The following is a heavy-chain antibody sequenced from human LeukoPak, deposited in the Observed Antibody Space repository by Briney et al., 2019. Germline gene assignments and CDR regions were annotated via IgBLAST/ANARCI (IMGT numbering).Heavy chain of an antibody. V-gene: IGHV4-4*02. Sequence: TSETLSLTCAVSGGSISSSNWWNWVRQPPGKGLEWIGEIYHSGSTNYNPSLKSRVTISVDKSKNHFSLKLTSVTAADAALYYCARKRTTAGYYFDYWGQGALVTVSS. CDR2: IYHSGST. J-gene: IGHJ4*02. CDR1: GGSISSSNW. D-gene: IGHD4-17*01. CDR3: ARKRTTAGYYFDY.